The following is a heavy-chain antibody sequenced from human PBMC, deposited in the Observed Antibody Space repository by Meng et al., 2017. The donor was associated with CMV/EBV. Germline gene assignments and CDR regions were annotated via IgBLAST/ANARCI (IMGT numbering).Heavy chain of an antibody. V-gene: IGHV4-39*07. CDR2: IYYSGST. J-gene: IGHJ4*02. CDR1: GGSISSSYY. CDR3: ARFGRGTSCYDY. Sequence: SETLSLTCTVSGGSISSSYYWGWIRQPPGKGLEWIGSIYYSGSTYYNPSLKSRVTISVDTSKNQFSLKLSSVTAADTAVYYCARFGRGTSCYDYWGQGTLVTVSS. D-gene: IGHD2-2*01.